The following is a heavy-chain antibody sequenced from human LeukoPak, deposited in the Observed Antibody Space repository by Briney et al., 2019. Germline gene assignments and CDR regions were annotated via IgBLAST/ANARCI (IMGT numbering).Heavy chain of an antibody. D-gene: IGHD2-21*01. Sequence: PSETLSLTCTVSGGSISSSSYYWGWIRQPPVKGLEWIGSIHYSGSTNYNPSLKSRVTISVDTSKNQFSLKLSSVTAADTAVYYCARVRDSGIVEDYWGQGTLVTVSS. CDR2: IHYSGST. J-gene: IGHJ4*02. CDR3: ARVRDSGIVEDY. CDR1: GGSISSSSYY. V-gene: IGHV4-39*07.